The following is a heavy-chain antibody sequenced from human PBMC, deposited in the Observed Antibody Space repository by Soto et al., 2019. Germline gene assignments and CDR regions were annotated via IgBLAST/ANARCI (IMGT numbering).Heavy chain of an antibody. CDR1: GGSISSGGYS. Sequence: PSETLSLTCAVSGGSISSGGYSWSWIRQPPGKGLEWIGYIYHSGSTYYNPSLKSRVTISVDRSKNQFSLKLSSVTAADTAVYYCARVEGSGPRFDPWGQGTLVTVSS. CDR2: IYHSGST. J-gene: IGHJ5*02. D-gene: IGHD3-10*01. V-gene: IGHV4-30-2*01. CDR3: ARVEGSGPRFDP.